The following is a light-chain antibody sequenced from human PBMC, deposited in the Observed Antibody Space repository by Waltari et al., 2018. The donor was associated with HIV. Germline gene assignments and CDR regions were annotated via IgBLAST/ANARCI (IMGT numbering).Light chain of an antibody. CDR3: QSYDASNQWV. V-gene: IGLV6-57*03. Sequence: NFMLTQPHSVSESPGKTVTISCTRSSGSIATNYVQWYQQRPGSAPTSVIYDDKQRPSGVPNRFSGSIDSSSNSASLTISGLKTEDEADYYCQSYDASNQWVFGGGTKLTVL. CDR1: SGSIATNY. J-gene: IGLJ3*02. CDR2: DDK.